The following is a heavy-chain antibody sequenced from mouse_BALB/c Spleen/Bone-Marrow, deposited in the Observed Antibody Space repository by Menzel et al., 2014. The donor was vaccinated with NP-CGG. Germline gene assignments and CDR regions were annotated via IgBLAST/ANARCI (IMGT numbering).Heavy chain of an antibody. J-gene: IGHJ2*01. CDR3: TRIFDY. V-gene: IGHV1S22*01. Sequence: LQQSGSELVRPGASVKLYCKASGYTFTSYWMHWVKQRLGQGLEWIGNISPDSGATTYDEKFKSKATLTVDTSSSTAYMHLTSLTSEDSAIYYCTRIFDYWGQGTTLTVSS. CDR2: ISPDSGAT. CDR1: GYTFTSYW.